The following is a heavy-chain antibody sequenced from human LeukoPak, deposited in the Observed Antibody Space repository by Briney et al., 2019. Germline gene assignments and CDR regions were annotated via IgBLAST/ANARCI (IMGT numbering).Heavy chain of an antibody. CDR1: GFPFSSYW. J-gene: IGHJ4*02. V-gene: IGHV3-7*01. CDR2: IKKDGSEK. CDR3: AREFAIYYYDSSGYYYVYFDY. Sequence: PGGSLRLSCAASGFPFSSYWMTWVRQAPGKGLEWVANIKKDGSEKDYVDSVKGRFTISRDNAKNSLSLQMNSLRAEDTAVYYCAREFAIYYYDSSGYYYVYFDYWGQGTLVTVSS. D-gene: IGHD3-22*01.